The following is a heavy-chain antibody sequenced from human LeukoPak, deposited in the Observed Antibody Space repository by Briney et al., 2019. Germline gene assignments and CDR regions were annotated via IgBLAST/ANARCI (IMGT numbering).Heavy chain of an antibody. CDR2: INHSGST. D-gene: IGHD3-10*01. CDR3: ARRPNSPYYYGSGSYRIDY. CDR1: GYSISSGYY. Sequence: SETLSLTCTVSGYSISSGYYWSWIRQPPGKGLEWIGEINHSGSTNYNPSLKSRVTISVDTSKNQFSLKLSSVTAADTAVYYCARRPNSPYYYGSGSYRIDYWGQGTLVTGSS. J-gene: IGHJ4*02. V-gene: IGHV4-38-2*02.